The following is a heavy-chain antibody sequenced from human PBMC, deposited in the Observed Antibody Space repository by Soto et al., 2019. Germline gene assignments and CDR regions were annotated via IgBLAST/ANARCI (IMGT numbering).Heavy chain of an antibody. CDR3: ARSLGATITYYYYYYGMDV. J-gene: IGHJ6*02. D-gene: IGHD1-26*01. CDR1: GFTFSSYG. CDR2: IWYDGSNK. Sequence: QVQLVESGGGVVQPGRSLRLSCAASGFTFSSYGMHWVRQAPGEGLEWVAVIWYDGSNKYYADSVKGRFTISRDNSKNTLYLQMNSLRAEDTAVYYCARSLGATITYYYYYYGMDVWGQGTTVTVSS. V-gene: IGHV3-33*01.